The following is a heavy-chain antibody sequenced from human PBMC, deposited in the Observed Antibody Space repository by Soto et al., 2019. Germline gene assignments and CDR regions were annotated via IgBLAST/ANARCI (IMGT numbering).Heavy chain of an antibody. CDR2: ISAYNGNT. V-gene: IGHV1-18*04. CDR1: GYTFTSYG. J-gene: IGHJ4*02. CDR3: AREGATLGYSYFDY. D-gene: IGHD1-26*01. Sequence: ASVKVSCKASGYTFTSYGISWVRQAPGQGLEWMGWISAYNGNTNYAQRLQGRVTMTTDTSTSTAYMELRSLRSDDTAVYYCAREGATLGYSYFDYWGQGTLVTVSS.